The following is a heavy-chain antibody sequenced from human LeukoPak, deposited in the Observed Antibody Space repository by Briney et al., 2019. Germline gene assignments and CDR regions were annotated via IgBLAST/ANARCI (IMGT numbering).Heavy chain of an antibody. J-gene: IGHJ4*02. D-gene: IGHD7-27*01. CDR3: ARGPPPGDTFDC. Sequence: SQTLSLTCTVSGGSISSGDYYWSWIRQPPGKGLEWIGYIYYSGSTYYNPSLKSRVTISVDTSKNQFSLKLSSVTAADTAVYYCARGPPPGDTFDCWGLGTLVTVSS. CDR2: IYYSGST. V-gene: IGHV4-30-4*01. CDR1: GGSISSGDYY.